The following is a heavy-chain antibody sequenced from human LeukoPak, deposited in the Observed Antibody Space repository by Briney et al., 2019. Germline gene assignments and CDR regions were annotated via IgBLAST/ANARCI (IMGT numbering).Heavy chain of an antibody. D-gene: IGHD3-3*01. V-gene: IGHV4-4*07. J-gene: IGHJ6*03. CDR3: ARDHDFWSGYGSYYMDV. CDR1: GGSISSYY. CDR2: IYTSGST. Sequence: PSETLSLTCTVSGGSISSYYWSWIRQPAGKGLEWIGRIYTSGSTNYNPSLKSRVTMSVDTSKNQFSLKLSSVTAADTAVYYCARDHDFWSGYGSYYMDVWGKGTTVTVSS.